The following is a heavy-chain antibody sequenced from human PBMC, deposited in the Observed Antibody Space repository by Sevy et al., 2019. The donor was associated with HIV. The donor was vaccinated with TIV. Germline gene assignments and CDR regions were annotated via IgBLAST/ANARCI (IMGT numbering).Heavy chain of an antibody. CDR1: GFTFSSYR. CDR3: ARRVRSDDAFDI. Sequence: GGSLRLSCAASGFTFSSYRMNWVRQAPGKGLEWVSYISSSGRTIYYADSVKGRFTISRDNAKNSLYLQMNSLRAEDTAVYYCARRVRSDDAFDIWGQGTMVTVSS. D-gene: IGHD6-13*01. J-gene: IGHJ3*02. V-gene: IGHV3-48*01. CDR2: ISSSGRTI.